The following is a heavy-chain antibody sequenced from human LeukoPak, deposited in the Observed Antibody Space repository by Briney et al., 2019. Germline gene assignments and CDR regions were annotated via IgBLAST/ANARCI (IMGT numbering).Heavy chain of an antibody. CDR1: GFTFSSYA. CDR2: ISVSGGTT. D-gene: IGHD1-26*01. J-gene: IGHJ3*02. Sequence: PGGSLRLSCAASGFTFSSYAMSWVRQAPGKGLEWVSAISVSGGTTYYGDSVKGRFTISRDNSKNTLYLQMNSLRAEDTAVYYCAKDGPEWEPYDAFDIWGQGTMVTVSS. CDR3: AKDGPEWEPYDAFDI. V-gene: IGHV3-23*01.